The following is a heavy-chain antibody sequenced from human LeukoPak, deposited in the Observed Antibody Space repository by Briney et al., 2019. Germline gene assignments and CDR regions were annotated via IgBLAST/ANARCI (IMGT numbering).Heavy chain of an antibody. CDR3: ARSEYSSSSGHFDY. D-gene: IGHD6-6*01. J-gene: IGHJ4*02. Sequence: SETLSLTCTVSGDSVSSYYWSWIRQPPGKGLEWIGYIYYSGSTDYNPSLKSRVTISVDTSKNQFSPKLSSVTAADTAVYYCARSEYSSSSGHFDYWGLGTLVTVSS. CDR1: GDSVSSYY. CDR2: IYYSGST. V-gene: IGHV4-59*08.